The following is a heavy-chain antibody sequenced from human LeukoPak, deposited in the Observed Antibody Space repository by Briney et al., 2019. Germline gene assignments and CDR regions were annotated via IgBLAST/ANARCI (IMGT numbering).Heavy chain of an antibody. V-gene: IGHV5-51*01. CDR3: ARHAKAYYDSSGFDY. CDR2: IYAGDSDT. CDR1: GYRFTSYW. D-gene: IGHD3-22*01. J-gene: IGHJ4*02. Sequence: GESLKISFKGSGYRFTSYWIGWVRQMPGKGLEWMGIIYAGDSDTRYSPSFQGQVTISADKSISTAYLQWSSLKASDTAMYYCARHAKAYYDSSGFDYWGQGALVTVSS.